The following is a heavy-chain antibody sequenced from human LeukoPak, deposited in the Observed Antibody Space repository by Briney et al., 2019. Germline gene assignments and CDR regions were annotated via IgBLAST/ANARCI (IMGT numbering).Heavy chain of an antibody. J-gene: IGHJ4*02. D-gene: IGHD1-26*01. CDR2: IYHSGSA. CDR1: GGSISSGGYS. CDR3: ARAVGASFDY. V-gene: IGHV4-30-2*01. Sequence: SETLSLTCAVSGGSISSGGYSWSWIRQPPGKGLEWIGYIYHSGSAYYNPSLKSRVTISVDRSKNQFSLKLSSVTAADTAVYYCARAVGASFDYWGQGTLVTVSS.